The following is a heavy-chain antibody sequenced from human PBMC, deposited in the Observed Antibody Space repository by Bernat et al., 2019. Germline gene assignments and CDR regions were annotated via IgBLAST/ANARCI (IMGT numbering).Heavy chain of an antibody. J-gene: IGHJ6*02. CDR1: GFTFSSYG. CDR3: ARERLGTAELYYYYYGMDV. V-gene: IGHV3-33*01. CDR2: IWYDGSNK. D-gene: IGHD3-16*01. Sequence: QVQLVESGGGVVQPGRSLRLSCAASGFTFSSYGMQWVRQAPGKGLEWVAVIWYDGSNKYYADSVKGRFTISRDNSKNTLYLQMNSLRAEDTAVYYCARERLGTAELYYYYYGMDVWGQGTTVTVSS.